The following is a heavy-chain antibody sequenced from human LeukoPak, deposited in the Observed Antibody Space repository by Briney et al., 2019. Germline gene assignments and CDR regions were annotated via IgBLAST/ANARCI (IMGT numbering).Heavy chain of an antibody. CDR1: GGTFSSYA. V-gene: IGHV1-69*13. CDR3: ASGGSFVRPPFDY. CDR2: IIPIFGTA. D-gene: IGHD6-6*01. Sequence: SVKVSCKASGGTFSSYAISWVRQAPGQGLEWMGGIIPIFGTANYAQKFQGRVTITADESTSTAYMELSSLRSEDTAVYYCASGGSFVRPPFDYWGQGTLVTVSS. J-gene: IGHJ4*02.